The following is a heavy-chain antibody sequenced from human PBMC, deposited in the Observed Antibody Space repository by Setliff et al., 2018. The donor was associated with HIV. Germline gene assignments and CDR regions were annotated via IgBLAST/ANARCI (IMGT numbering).Heavy chain of an antibody. CDR1: GLIFSTYT. Sequence: GGSLRLSCAASGLIFSTYTMNWVRQAPGKGLEWVSSISAGSSYIYYADSVKGRFTISRDNAKNSLYLQMYGLRAEDTAVYYCTRGVDSDYWGQGTQVTVSS. D-gene: IGHD2-15*01. CDR3: TRGVDSDY. V-gene: IGHV3-21*06. J-gene: IGHJ4*02. CDR2: ISAGSSYI.